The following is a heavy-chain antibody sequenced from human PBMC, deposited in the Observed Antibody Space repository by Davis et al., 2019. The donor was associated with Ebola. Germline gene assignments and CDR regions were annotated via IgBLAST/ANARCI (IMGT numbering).Heavy chain of an antibody. J-gene: IGHJ5*02. V-gene: IGHV3-9*03. CDR3: ARGHCIGGSFYCGFDL. CDR1: GFTFDDYA. CDR2: INWNSVNI. Sequence: GGSLRLSCAASGFTFDDYAMHWVRQVLGKGLEWVSGINWNSVNIGYADSVKGRFTISRDNAKNSLYLQMNSLRPEDMALYYCARGHCIGGSFYCGFDLWGQGTLVTVSS. D-gene: IGHD2-15*01.